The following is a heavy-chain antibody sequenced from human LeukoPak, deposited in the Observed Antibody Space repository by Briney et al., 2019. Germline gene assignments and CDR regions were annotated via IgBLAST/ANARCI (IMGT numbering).Heavy chain of an antibody. CDR1: GFSFSTYG. Sequence: GGSLRLSCAASGFSFSTYGMHWVRQAPGKGLEWVAFMRYDETNEYYADSVKGRFTISRDNSKNTLSLQMSGLRLEDTAVYYCAKDDLPYYDSSALFDSWGRGTLVTVSS. CDR3: AKDDLPYYDSSALFDS. V-gene: IGHV3-30*02. J-gene: IGHJ4*02. CDR2: MRYDETNE. D-gene: IGHD3-22*01.